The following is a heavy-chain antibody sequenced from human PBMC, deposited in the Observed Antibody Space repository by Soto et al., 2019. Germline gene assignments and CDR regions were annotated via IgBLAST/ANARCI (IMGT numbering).Heavy chain of an antibody. CDR1: GFTFSSNA. J-gene: IGHJ4*02. CDR2: IIGDGGRA. CDR3: AKRQDPYHFDY. V-gene: IGHV3-23*01. Sequence: GGSLRLSCAASGFTFSSNAMSWVRRAPGKGLEWVSAIIGDGGRAFYADSVNGRFTISRDNSKNTLYLQMNSLRAEDTAVHYCAKRQDPYHFDYWGQGTLVTVSS.